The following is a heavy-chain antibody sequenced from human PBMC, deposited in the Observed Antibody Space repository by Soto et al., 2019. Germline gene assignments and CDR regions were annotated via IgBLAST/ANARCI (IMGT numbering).Heavy chain of an antibody. Sequence: PSETLSLTCAVSGDSIIGTHWWSWVRRPPGKGLEFIGETHHSRGTNYNPSLRSRVTMLLVKSKNLLSLILYSVSAADTGVYYCARYSAASGTYYFDYWGQGTLVT. J-gene: IGHJ4*01. CDR1: GDSIIGTHW. V-gene: IGHV4-4*02. CDR2: THHSRGT. D-gene: IGHD6-13*01. CDR3: ARYSAASGTYYFDY.